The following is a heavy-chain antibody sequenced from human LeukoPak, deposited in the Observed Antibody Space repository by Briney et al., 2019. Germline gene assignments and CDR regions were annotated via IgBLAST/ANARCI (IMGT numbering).Heavy chain of an antibody. Sequence: GGSLRLSCAASGFTFSRYAMSWVRQAPGKGVEWVSGISGSGSSTYYADSVKGRFTISRDNSKNTLYPQMNSLRAEDAAVYYCAKVMYDILTGSDYWGQGTLVTVSS. D-gene: IGHD3-9*01. CDR1: GFTFSRYA. J-gene: IGHJ4*02. CDR3: AKVMYDILTGSDY. V-gene: IGHV3-23*01. CDR2: ISGSGSST.